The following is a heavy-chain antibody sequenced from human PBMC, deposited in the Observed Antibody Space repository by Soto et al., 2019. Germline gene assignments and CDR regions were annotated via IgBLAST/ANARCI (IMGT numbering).Heavy chain of an antibody. CDR3: AREAESPDYAWSLPGGFYYHGMDV. Sequence: QVQRVESGGGVVQPGRSLRLSCAASGFSCTNFAMHWVRQAPGKGLEWVAVAWSDGRNQYSADSLKGRFTISRDNSKDTVYLQMNSLKAEDSAVYYCAREAESPDYAWSLPGGFYYHGMDVWGRGTTATVSS. CDR2: AWSDGRNQ. CDR1: GFSCTNFA. V-gene: IGHV3-33*01. J-gene: IGHJ6*02. D-gene: IGHD3-16*01.